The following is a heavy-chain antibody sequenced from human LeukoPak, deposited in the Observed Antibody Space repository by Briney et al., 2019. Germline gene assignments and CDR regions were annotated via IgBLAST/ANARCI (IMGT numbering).Heavy chain of an antibody. Sequence: GGSLRLSCATSGFTFSSYGMHWVRQAPGKGRGWVSVIWNDGSKKYYADSVKGRFTISRDDSKNTLYLQMNSLRAEDTAVYYCVRDGGAGFDYWGQGTLVTVPS. CDR3: VRDGGAGFDY. V-gene: IGHV3-33*01. CDR2: IWNDGSKK. J-gene: IGHJ4*02. CDR1: GFTFSSYG. D-gene: IGHD6-19*01.